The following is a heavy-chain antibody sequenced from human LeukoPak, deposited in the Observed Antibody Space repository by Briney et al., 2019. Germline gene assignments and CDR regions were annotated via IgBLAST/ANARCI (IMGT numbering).Heavy chain of an antibody. V-gene: IGHV3-48*03. CDR3: ARDRGAGSSSWTGTFDY. J-gene: IGHJ4*02. Sequence: GGSLRLSCAASGFTFSSYEMNWVRQAPGKGLEWVSYISSSGSTIYYADSVKGRFTISRDNAKNSLYLQMNSLRAEDTAVYYCARDRGAGSSSWTGTFDYWGQGTLVTVSS. CDR1: GFTFSSYE. CDR2: ISSSGSTI. D-gene: IGHD6-13*01.